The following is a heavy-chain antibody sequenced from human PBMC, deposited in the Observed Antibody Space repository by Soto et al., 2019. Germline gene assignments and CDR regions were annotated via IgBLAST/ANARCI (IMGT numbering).Heavy chain of an antibody. CDR1: GYTFTNFG. CDR3: AREMPGYCSSSACLPGY. V-gene: IGHV1-18*01. D-gene: IGHD2-2*03. J-gene: IGHJ4*01. Sequence: ASVKVSCKASGYTFTNFGLVWVRQAPGQGPEWMGWVSADSGDTNYAQKLQGRVTMTRDTSTSTAYMELRSLRSDDTAMYYCAREMPGYCSSSACLPGYWG. CDR2: VSADSGDT.